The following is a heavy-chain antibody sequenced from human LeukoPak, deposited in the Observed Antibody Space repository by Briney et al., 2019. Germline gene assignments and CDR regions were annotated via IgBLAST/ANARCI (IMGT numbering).Heavy chain of an antibody. J-gene: IGHJ4*02. CDR1: GYSFTSFW. Sequence: GESLKISCKGSGYSFTSFWIDWVRQVPGKGLEWKGIIYPGDSDVRYSPSFQGQVTISADKSISTAYLQWSSLKASDTAMYYCARRHNWNDDYWGQGTLVTVSS. V-gene: IGHV5-51*01. CDR2: IYPGDSDV. D-gene: IGHD1-1*01. CDR3: ARRHNWNDDY.